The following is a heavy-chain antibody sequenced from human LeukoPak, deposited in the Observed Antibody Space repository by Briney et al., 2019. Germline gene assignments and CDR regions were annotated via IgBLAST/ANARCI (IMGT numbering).Heavy chain of an antibody. V-gene: IGHV4-59*01. Sequence: SETLSLTCTVSGGSISSYYWSWIRQPPGKGLEWTGYIYYSGSTNYNPSLKSRVTISVDTSKNQFSLKLSSVTAADTAVYYCASSGIAAAAPLDYWGQGTLVTVSS. CDR1: GGSISSYY. CDR2: IYYSGST. J-gene: IGHJ4*02. D-gene: IGHD6-13*01. CDR3: ASSGIAAAAPLDY.